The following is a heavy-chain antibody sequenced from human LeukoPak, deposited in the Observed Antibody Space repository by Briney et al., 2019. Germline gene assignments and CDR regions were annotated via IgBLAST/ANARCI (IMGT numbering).Heavy chain of an antibody. Sequence: PGGSLRLSCAASGFTFSGNWMHWVRQAPGKGLVWVSHMNTDGSHTLHADSVKGRFTISRDNGKNTLYLQMNSLRAEDTSVYYCARDTSGYVDYWGQGILVSVP. CDR3: ARDTSGYVDY. J-gene: IGHJ4*02. V-gene: IGHV3-74*03. CDR2: MNTDGSHT. CDR1: GFTFSGNW. D-gene: IGHD2/OR15-2a*01.